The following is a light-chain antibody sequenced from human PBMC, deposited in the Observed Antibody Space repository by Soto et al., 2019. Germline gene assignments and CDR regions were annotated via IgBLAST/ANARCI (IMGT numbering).Light chain of an antibody. V-gene: IGKV2-28*01. CDR3: MQALQTPFT. CDR2: LGS. Sequence: DIVMTQSPLSLPVTPGEPASISCRSSQSLLHSNGYNYLDWYLQKPGQSPQLLIYLGSNRASGVADKXSGSGSGTDFTLKISRVEAEDVGVYYCMQALQTPFTFGPGTKVDIK. J-gene: IGKJ3*01. CDR1: QSLLHSNGYNY.